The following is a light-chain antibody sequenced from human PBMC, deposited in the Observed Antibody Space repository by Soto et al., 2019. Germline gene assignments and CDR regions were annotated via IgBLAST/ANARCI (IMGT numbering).Light chain of an antibody. Sequence: DIVMTQSPATLSVAPGERVTFSCRASQRVGRKLAWYQHKPGQAPRLLISGASTRATGIPARFSGSGSGTEFTLTISRLLSEDFAVYYCQHYYYWRPRFGQGTKVDI. V-gene: IGKV3-15*01. CDR2: GAS. J-gene: IGKJ1*01. CDR1: QRVGRK. CDR3: QHYYYWRPR.